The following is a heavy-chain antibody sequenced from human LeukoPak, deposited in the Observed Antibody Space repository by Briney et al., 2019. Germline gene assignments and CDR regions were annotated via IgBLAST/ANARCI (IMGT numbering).Heavy chain of an antibody. J-gene: IGHJ4*02. CDR1: GFTFTNAW. D-gene: IGHD4-11*01. V-gene: IGHV3-23*01. CDR2: TVGGGDGT. CDR3: AKLTTS. Sequence: GGSLRLSCAASGFTFTNAWMNWVRQAPGKGLEWVAVTVGGGDGTYYADSVKGRFTISRDNSNNTLYLQMNSLRAEDTAVYYCAKLTTSWGQGTLVTVSS.